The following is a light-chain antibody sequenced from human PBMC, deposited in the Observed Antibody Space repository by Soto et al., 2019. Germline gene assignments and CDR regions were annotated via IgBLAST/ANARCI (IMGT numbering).Light chain of an antibody. J-gene: IGKJ2*01. Sequence: EIVLKQSPATLSLSPGERATLSCRASQSVSSYLAWYQQKPGQAPRLLIYDASNRATGIPARFSGSGSGTDFTLTISSLEPEDFAVYYCQQRSNWPYTFGQGTKLEFK. CDR2: DAS. CDR3: QQRSNWPYT. V-gene: IGKV3-11*01. CDR1: QSVSSY.